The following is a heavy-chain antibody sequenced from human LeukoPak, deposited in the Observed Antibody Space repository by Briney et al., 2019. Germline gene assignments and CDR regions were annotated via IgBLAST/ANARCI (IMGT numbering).Heavy chain of an antibody. V-gene: IGHV1-69*13. CDR1: GGTFSIFA. CDR3: TRDVTVTTNAFDI. Sequence: SVKVSCKVSGGTFSIFAISWVRQAPGQGLERMGGIIPIVGTAHYASKFQDRVTIAADESASTVSMELSSLRSEDTAVYYCTRDVTVTTNAFDIWAKGQWSPSLQ. D-gene: IGHD4-17*01. CDR2: IIPIVGTA. J-gene: IGHJ3*02.